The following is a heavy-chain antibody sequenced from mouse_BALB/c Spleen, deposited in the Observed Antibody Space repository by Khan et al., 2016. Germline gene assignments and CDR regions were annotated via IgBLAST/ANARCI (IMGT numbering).Heavy chain of an antibody. V-gene: IGHV3-1*02. Sequence: EVQLQESGPDLVKPSQSLSLTCTVSGYSITSGYIWHWIRQFPGNKLEWMGYIHHSGNTNYNPSLKSRISITRDTSKNQFFLQLSSVTTEDTATYYCASYYNGSSSIYWGQGTTLTVSS. CDR3: ASYYNGSSSIY. CDR2: IHHSGNT. J-gene: IGHJ2*01. D-gene: IGHD1-1*01. CDR1: GYSITSGYI.